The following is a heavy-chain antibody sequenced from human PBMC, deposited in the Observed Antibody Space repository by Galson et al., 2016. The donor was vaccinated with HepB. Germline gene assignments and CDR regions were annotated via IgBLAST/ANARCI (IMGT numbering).Heavy chain of an antibody. CDR2: IYSGGGT. CDR3: ARGGNYAGS. D-gene: IGHD3-16*01. V-gene: IGHV3-66*01. CDR1: GFTVSNNY. Sequence: SLRLSCAASGFTVSNNYMRWIRQAPGEGLEWVSFIYSGGGTYYADSVRGRFTISRDNSKNTLYLQMNSLIAEDAAVYYCARGGNYAGSWGQGTLVTVSS. J-gene: IGHJ4*02.